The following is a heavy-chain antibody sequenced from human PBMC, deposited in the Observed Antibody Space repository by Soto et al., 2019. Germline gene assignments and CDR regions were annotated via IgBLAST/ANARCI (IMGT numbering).Heavy chain of an antibody. D-gene: IGHD6-19*01. CDR2: IYYSGST. Sequence: SETLSLTCTVSGGSINSGDYHWSWIRQSPGKGLEWIGYIYYSGSTNYNPSLKSRVTISVDTSKNQFSLKLSSVTAADTAVYYCARRIKRWLRSDAFDIWGQGTMVTVSS. V-gene: IGHV4-61*08. CDR3: ARRIKRWLRSDAFDI. CDR1: GGSINSGDYH. J-gene: IGHJ3*02.